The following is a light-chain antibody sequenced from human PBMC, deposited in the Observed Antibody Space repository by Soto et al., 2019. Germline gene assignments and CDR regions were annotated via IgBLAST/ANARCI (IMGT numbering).Light chain of an antibody. CDR1: QDISNY. J-gene: IGKJ2*01. Sequence: DIQMTQSPSSLSASVGDRVTITCQASQDISNYLNWYQQKPGKAPKLLIYDASNLEIGVPSRFSGGGSGTDFICPISGCQPEDIPPYYGKQYVNLPPYIFGQGTKLEIK. V-gene: IGKV1-33*01. CDR3: KQYVNLPPYI. CDR2: DAS.